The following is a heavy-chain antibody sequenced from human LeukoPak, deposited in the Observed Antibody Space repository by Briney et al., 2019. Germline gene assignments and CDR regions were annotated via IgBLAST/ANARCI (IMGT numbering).Heavy chain of an antibody. CDR2: IRYDGSNK. D-gene: IGHD3-22*01. CDR1: GFTFSSYG. CDR3: AKEDSSGYYPYFDY. V-gene: IGHV3-30*02. J-gene: IGHJ4*02. Sequence: GGSLRLSCAASGFTFSSYGMHWVRQAPGQGLEWVGFIRYDGSNKYYADSVKGRFTISRDNSKNTLYLQMNSLRAEDTAVYYCAKEDSSGYYPYFDYWGQGTLVTVSS.